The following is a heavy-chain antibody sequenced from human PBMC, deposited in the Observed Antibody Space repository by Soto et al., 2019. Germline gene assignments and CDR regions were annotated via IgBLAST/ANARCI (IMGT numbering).Heavy chain of an antibody. CDR2: IIPIFGTA. Sequence: QVQLVQSGAEVKKPGSSVKVSCKASGGTFSSYAISWVRQAPGQGLEWMGGIIPIFGTANYAQKFQGRVTITADEATSTAYMELSSLRSEDTAVYYCARSITGTVSYYYGMDVWRQGTTVTVSS. V-gene: IGHV1-69*12. D-gene: IGHD1-20*01. CDR1: GGTFSSYA. J-gene: IGHJ6*02. CDR3: ARSITGTVSYYYGMDV.